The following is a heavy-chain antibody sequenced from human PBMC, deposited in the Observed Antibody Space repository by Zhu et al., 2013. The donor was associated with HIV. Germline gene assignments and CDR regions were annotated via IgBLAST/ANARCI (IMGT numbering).Heavy chain of an antibody. CDR2: IIPIFGTA. D-gene: IGHD3-22*01. CDR1: GGTFSSYA. CDR3: ARDRLLYYYYDSSGSYADYYYYGMDV. J-gene: IGHJ6*02. V-gene: IGHV1-69*06. Sequence: QVQLVQSGAEVKKPGSSVKVSCKASGGTFSSYAISWVRQAPGQGLEWMGGIIPIFGTANYAQKFQGRVTITADKSTSTAYMELSSLRSEDTAVYYCARDRLLYYYYDSSGSYADYYYYGMDVWGQGTTVTV.